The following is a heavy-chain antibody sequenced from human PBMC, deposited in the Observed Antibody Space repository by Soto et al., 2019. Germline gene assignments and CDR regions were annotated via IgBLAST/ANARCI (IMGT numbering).Heavy chain of an antibody. CDR2: ISAYNGNT. D-gene: IGHD6-19*01. V-gene: IGHV1-18*01. CDR1: GYTFTSYG. CDR3: ARSHFTLLYSSRVAGIRSAEYFQH. Sequence: ASVKVSCKASGYTFTSYGISWVRQAPGQGLEWMGWISAYNGNTNYAQKLQGRVTMTTDTSTSTAYMELRSLRSDDTAVYYCARSHFTLLYSSRVAGIRSAEYFQHWGQGTLVTVSS. J-gene: IGHJ1*01.